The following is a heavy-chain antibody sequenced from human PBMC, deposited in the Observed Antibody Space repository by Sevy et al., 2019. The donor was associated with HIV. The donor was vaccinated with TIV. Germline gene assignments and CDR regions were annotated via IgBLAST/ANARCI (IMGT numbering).Heavy chain of an antibody. D-gene: IGHD3-22*01. V-gene: IGHV1-18*01. CDR3: AGDWALGYYYDAIGVKRDYYFDY. CDR2: ISAYNGNT. CDR1: DYTFSTQG. Sequence: ASVKVSCKASDYTFSTQGFNWVRQAPGQGLEWMGWISAYNGNTKYAQKFQGRVTMTTDTSTGTAYMEPGILTSDHTAVYYCAGDWALGYYYDAIGVKRDYYFDYWGQGTLVTVSS. J-gene: IGHJ4*02.